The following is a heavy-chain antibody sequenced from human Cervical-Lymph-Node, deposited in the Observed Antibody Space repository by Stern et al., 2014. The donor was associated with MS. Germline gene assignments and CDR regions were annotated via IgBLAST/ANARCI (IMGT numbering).Heavy chain of an antibody. D-gene: IGHD5-18*01. J-gene: IGHJ4*02. V-gene: IGHV3-53*01. Sequence: VQLVESGGGLIQPGGSLRLSCAASGFTVSSSYMSWVRQAPGKGLERVSAIHNGGATCYEDSGKGRFTISRDNSKNTLYFQMSSLRAEDTAVYYCARVGRGYISGYAFDYWAQGTLVTVSS. CDR2: IHNGGAT. CDR1: GFTVSSSY. CDR3: ARVGRGYISGYAFDY.